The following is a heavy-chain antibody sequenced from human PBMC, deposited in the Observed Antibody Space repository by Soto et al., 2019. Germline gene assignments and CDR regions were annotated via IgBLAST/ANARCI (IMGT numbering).Heavy chain of an antibody. J-gene: IGHJ4*02. CDR3: ARDPGSIAVAGTT. D-gene: IGHD6-19*01. V-gene: IGHV3-48*01. Sequence: GGSLRLSCAASGFTFSSYSMNWVRQAPGKGLEWVSYISSSSSTIYYADSVKGRFTISRDNAKNSLYLQMNSLRAEDTAVYYCARDPGSIAVAGTTWGQGTLVTVSS. CDR2: ISSSSSTI. CDR1: GFTFSSYS.